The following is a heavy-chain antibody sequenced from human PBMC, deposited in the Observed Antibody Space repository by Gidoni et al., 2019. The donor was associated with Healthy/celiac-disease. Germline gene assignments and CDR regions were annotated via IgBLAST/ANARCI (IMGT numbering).Heavy chain of an antibody. J-gene: IGHJ6*02. CDR3: ARQRITMIRDHPGGMDV. V-gene: IGHV5-51*01. Sequence: GAEVKKPGESLKISCKGSGYSFTSYWIGWVRQMPGKGLEWMGIIYPGDSDTRYSPSFQSQVTISADKSISTAYLQWSSLKASDTAMYYCARQRITMIRDHPGGMDVWGQGTTVTVSS. CDR1: GYSFTSYW. D-gene: IGHD3-22*01. CDR2: IYPGDSDT.